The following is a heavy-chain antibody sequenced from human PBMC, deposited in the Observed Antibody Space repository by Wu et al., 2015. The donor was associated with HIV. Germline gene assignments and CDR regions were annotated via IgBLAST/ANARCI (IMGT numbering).Heavy chain of an antibody. Sequence: QAQLVQSADETRLPGASVRVSCKASGYNFGSYGINWVRQAPGQGLEWMGWINPNSGGTNYAQKFQGRVTMTRDTSISTAYMELSRLRSDDTAVYYCARDWARRDGYNWAFDIVGPRDNGHRLF. CDR3: ARDWARRDGYNWAFDI. CDR2: INPNSGGT. V-gene: IGHV1-2*02. CDR1: GYNFGSYG. D-gene: IGHD5-24*01. J-gene: IGHJ3*02.